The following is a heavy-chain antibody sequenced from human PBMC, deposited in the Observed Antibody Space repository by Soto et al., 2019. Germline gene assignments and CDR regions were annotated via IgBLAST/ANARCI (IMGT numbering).Heavy chain of an antibody. Sequence: VKVSCKASGYTFTSYGVSWVRQAPGQGLEWMGWISAYNGNTNYAQKLQGRVTMTTDTSTSTAYMELRSLRSDDTAVYYCARGMVIWNYAPNYYYGMDVWGQGTTVTVSS. CDR1: GYTFTSYG. J-gene: IGHJ6*02. CDR2: ISAYNGNT. CDR3: ARGMVIWNYAPNYYYGMDV. V-gene: IGHV1-18*01. D-gene: IGHD1-7*01.